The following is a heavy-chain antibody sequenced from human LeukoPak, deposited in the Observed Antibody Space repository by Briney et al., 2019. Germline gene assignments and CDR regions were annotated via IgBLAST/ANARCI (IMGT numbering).Heavy chain of an antibody. CDR3: AKTPGPTGWTTVTIFDGYFDY. CDR2: ISGSGGST. J-gene: IGHJ4*02. CDR1: GFTFSSYA. D-gene: IGHD4-11*01. V-gene: IGHV3-23*01. Sequence: GGSLRLSCAASGFTFSSYAMSWVRQAPGKGLEWVSAISGSGGSTYYADSVKGRFTISRDNSKNTLYLQMNSLRAEGTAVYYCAKTPGPTGWTTVTIFDGYFDYWGQGTLVTVSS.